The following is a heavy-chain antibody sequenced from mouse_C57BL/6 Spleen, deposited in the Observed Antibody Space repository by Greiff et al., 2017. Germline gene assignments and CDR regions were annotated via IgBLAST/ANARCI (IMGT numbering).Heavy chain of an antibody. Sequence: VQLQQSGPVLVKPGASVKMSCKASGYTFTDYYMNWVKQSHGKSLEWIGVINPYNGGTSYNHKFTGNATLTLAKSSRTACMEVNSRTAENSAVDYCAGRGSGYNGAMDYWGQGTSVTVSS. D-gene: IGHD1-1*01. V-gene: IGHV1-19*01. CDR1: GYTFTDYY. CDR3: AGRGSGYNGAMDY. CDR2: INPYNGGT. J-gene: IGHJ4*01.